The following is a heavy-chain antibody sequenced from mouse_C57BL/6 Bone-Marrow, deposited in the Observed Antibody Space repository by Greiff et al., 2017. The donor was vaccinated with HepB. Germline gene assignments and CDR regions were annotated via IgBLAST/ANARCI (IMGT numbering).Heavy chain of an antibody. Sequence: VKLQQSGAELARPGASVKLSCKASGYTFTSYGISWVKQRTGQGLEWIGEIYPRSGNTYYNEKFKGKATLTADKSSSTAYMELRSLTSEDSAVYFCARRGGGNYDTYWGQGTLVTVSA. J-gene: IGHJ3*01. D-gene: IGHD2-1*01. CDR2: IYPRSGNT. CDR3: ARRGGGNYDTY. CDR1: GYTFTSYG. V-gene: IGHV1-81*01.